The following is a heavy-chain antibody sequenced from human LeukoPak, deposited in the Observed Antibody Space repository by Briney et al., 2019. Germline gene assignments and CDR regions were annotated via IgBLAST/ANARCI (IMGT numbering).Heavy chain of an antibody. J-gene: IGHJ4*02. Sequence: SETLSLTCTVSGGSINSGGYYWNWIRQHPGKGLEWIGYIYYSGSTYYNPSLKSRVTISVDTSKNQFSLKLSSVTAADTAVYYCARDLGGDDDYWGQGTLVTVSS. V-gene: IGHV4-31*03. D-gene: IGHD5-24*01. CDR1: GGSINSGGYY. CDR3: ARDLGGDDDY. CDR2: IYYSGST.